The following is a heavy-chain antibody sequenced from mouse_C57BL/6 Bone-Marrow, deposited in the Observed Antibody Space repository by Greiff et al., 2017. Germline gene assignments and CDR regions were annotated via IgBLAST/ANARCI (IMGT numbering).Heavy chain of an antibody. Sequence: VQLQQSGAELVRPGASVKLSCTASGFNIKDDYMHWVKQRPEQGLEWIGWIDPENGDTEYASKFQGKATITADTSSNTAYLQLSSLTSEDTAVDYCTTYYYYAMDYWGQGTSVTVSS. V-gene: IGHV14-4*01. CDR2: IDPENGDT. D-gene: IGHD2-1*01. CDR3: TTYYYYAMDY. J-gene: IGHJ4*01. CDR1: GFNIKDDY.